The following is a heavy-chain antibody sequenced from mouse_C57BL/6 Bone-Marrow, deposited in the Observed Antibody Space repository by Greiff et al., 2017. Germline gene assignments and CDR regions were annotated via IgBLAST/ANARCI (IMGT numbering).Heavy chain of an antibody. CDR2: IDLEDSET. V-gene: IGHV14-2*01. J-gene: IGHJ4*01. Sequence: EVQLQQSGAEFVKPGAPVKLSCTAPGFNIKDYHMHWVKQRTEQGLEWIGRIDLEDSETKYAPKFQGKATITADTSSNTDYLKLSSLTSEDTAVYYCARGSVYGSSLDAMDYWGQGTSVTVSS. CDR1: GFNIKDYH. CDR3: ARGSVYGSSLDAMDY. D-gene: IGHD1-1*01.